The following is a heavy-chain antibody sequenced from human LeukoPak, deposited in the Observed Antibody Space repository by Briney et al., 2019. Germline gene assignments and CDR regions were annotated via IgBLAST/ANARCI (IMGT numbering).Heavy chain of an antibody. Sequence: GGSLRLSCAASGFTFSSYGMSWVRQAPGKGLEWVTTINSSGGKNYAESVKGRFTVSRDNSKKTLYLQMNSLRPEDTAVYYCTKGGSFSGSYYINWFDPWGQGTLATVSS. V-gene: IGHV3-23*01. J-gene: IGHJ5*02. D-gene: IGHD3-10*01. CDR3: TKGGSFSGSYYINWFDP. CDR1: GFTFSSYG. CDR2: INSSGGK.